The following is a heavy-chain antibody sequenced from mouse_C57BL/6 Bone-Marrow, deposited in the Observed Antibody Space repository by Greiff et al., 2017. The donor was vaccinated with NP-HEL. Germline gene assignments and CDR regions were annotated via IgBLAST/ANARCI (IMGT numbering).Heavy chain of an antibody. CDR2: INPGSGGT. Sequence: QVQLQQSGAELVRPGTSVKVSCKASGYAFTNYLIEWVKQRPGQGLEWIGVINPGSGGTNYNEKFKGKATLTADKSSSTAYMQLSSLTSEDSAVYFCARRGGGSSPYWYFDVWGTGTTVTVSS. D-gene: IGHD1-1*01. CDR1: GYAFTNYL. V-gene: IGHV1-54*01. J-gene: IGHJ1*03. CDR3: ARRGGGSSPYWYFDV.